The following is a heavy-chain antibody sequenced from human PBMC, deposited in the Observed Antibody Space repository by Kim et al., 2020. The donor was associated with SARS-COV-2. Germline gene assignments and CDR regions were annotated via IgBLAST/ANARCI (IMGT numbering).Heavy chain of an antibody. V-gene: IGHV3-23*01. J-gene: IGHJ6*02. CDR1: GFTFSNFG. Sequence: GGSLRLSCAASGFTFSNFGMTWVRQAPGKGLECVSAISGSGGSTYYADSVKGRFTISRDNSKNTLYLQMNSLRDEDTAVYYCAKGSTNVDIWGQGTTVAVFS. CDR3: AKGSTNVDI. CDR2: ISGSGGST.